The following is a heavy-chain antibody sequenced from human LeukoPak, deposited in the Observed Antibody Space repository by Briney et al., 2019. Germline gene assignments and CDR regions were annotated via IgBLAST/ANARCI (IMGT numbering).Heavy chain of an antibody. J-gene: IGHJ6*02. CDR1: GFTFSSYS. V-gene: IGHV3-21*01. CDR2: ISSSSSYI. CDR3: AREGTPNGMDV. Sequence: GGSLRHSCAASGFTFSSYSMNWVPQAPGKGLEWVSSISSSSSYIYYADSVKGRFTISRDNAKNSLYLQMNSLRAEDTAVYYCAREGTPNGMDVWGQGTTVTVSS.